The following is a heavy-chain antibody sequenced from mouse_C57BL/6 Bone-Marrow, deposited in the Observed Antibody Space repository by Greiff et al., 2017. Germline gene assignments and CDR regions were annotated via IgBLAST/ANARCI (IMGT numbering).Heavy chain of an antibody. V-gene: IGHV1-81*01. CDR2: IYPRSGNT. CDR1: GYTFTSYG. Sequence: VKLQQSGAELARPGASVKLSCKASGYTFTSYGISWVKQRTGQGLEWIGEIYPRSGNTYYNEKFKGKATLTADKSSSTAYMELRSLTSEDSAVYFCARDEAQAIAMDYWGQGTSVTVSS. J-gene: IGHJ4*01. D-gene: IGHD3-2*02. CDR3: ARDEAQAIAMDY.